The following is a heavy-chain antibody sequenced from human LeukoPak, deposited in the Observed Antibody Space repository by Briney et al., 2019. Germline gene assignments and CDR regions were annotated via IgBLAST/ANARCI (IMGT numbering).Heavy chain of an antibody. CDR3: AKDGGLWVSAHWGDS. Sequence: GGSLRLSCAASGFTFSSYTMSWVRQAPGKGLEWVSTITTNDGNTYYADSVKGRFTVSRDNSKNTLFLQMNSLRAEDTAVYYCAKDGGLWVSAHWGDSWGRGTLVTVSS. CDR2: ITTNDGNT. CDR1: GFTFSSYT. D-gene: IGHD7-27*01. J-gene: IGHJ4*02. V-gene: IGHV3-23*01.